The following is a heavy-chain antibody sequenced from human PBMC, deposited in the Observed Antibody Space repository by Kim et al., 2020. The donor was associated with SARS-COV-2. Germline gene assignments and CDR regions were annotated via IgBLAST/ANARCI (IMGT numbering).Heavy chain of an antibody. J-gene: IGHJ1*01. D-gene: IGHD3-22*01. V-gene: IGHV3-74*01. CDR3: ARAGDYDSSGYYGLFHH. Sequence: SVKGRFTISGDNAKNTLYLQMNSLRPEDTAVYYCARAGDYDSSGYYGLFHHWGQGALVTVSS.